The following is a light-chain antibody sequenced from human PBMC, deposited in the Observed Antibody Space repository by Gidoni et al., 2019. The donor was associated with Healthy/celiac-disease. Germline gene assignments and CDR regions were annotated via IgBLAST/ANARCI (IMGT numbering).Light chain of an antibody. CDR2: GAS. CDR3: QQYGSSPPLT. V-gene: IGKV3-20*01. CDR1: QSVSSSY. J-gene: IGKJ4*01. Sequence: EIVVTKSPGTLSLSPGERATLSCRASQSVSSSYLAWYQQKPGQAPRLLIYGASSRATGIPDRFSGSGSGTDFTLTISRLEPEDFAVYYCQQYGSSPPLTFGGGTKVEIK.